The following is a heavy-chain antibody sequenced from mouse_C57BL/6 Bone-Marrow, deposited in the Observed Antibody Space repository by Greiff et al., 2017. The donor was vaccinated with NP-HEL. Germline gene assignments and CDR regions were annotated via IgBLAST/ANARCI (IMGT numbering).Heavy chain of an antibody. CDR3: TYGIAMGY. V-gene: IGHV1-15*01. CDR2: IDPETGGT. Sequence: VQLQQSGAELVRPGASVTLSCKASGYTFTDYEMHWVKQTPVHGLEWIGAIDPETGGTAYNQKFKGKAILTADKSSSTAYMELRSLTSEDSAVYYCTYGIAMGYWGQGTSVTVSS. CDR1: GYTFTDYE. J-gene: IGHJ4*01. D-gene: IGHD1-1*01.